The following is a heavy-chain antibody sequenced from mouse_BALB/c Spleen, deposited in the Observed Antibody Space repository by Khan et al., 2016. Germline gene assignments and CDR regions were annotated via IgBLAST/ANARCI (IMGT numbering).Heavy chain of an antibody. Sequence: QIQLVQSGPELKKPGETVKISCKASGYTFTDYSMHWVKQAPGKGLQWMGWINTETGEPTYADDFKGRFAFSLETSASTAYLQINNLKNEDTATYFCARSRGSSYDYYAMDYWGQGTSVTVSS. CDR3: ARSRGSSYDYYAMDY. CDR1: GYTFTDYS. J-gene: IGHJ4*01. V-gene: IGHV9-2-1*01. D-gene: IGHD1-1*01. CDR2: INTETGEP.